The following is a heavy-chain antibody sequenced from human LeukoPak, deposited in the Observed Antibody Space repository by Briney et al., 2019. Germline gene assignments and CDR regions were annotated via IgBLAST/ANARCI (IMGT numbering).Heavy chain of an antibody. CDR1: GFTFGTHA. Sequence: PGGSLRLSCAASGFTFGTHAMTWVRQAPGKGLEWVSGMSGPGDTSYYADSVQGRFTISRDNSNNTLFLQMNSLRVEDTAVYYCAKLAGMRGWFVYYFDYWGQGTLVTVS. D-gene: IGHD6-19*01. V-gene: IGHV3-23*01. CDR3: AKLAGMRGWFVYYFDY. CDR2: MSGPGDTS. J-gene: IGHJ4*02.